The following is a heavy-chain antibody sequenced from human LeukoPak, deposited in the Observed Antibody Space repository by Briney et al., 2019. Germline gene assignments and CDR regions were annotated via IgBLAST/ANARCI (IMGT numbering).Heavy chain of an antibody. CDR1: RFTFSSYG. CDR3: FLVATIPY. V-gene: IGHV3-30*02. Sequence: GGSLRLSCAASRFTFSSYGMHWVRQAPGKGLEWVAFIRYDGSNKYYADSVKGRFTISRDNSKNTLYLQMNILRAEDTAVYYCFLVATIPYWGQGTLVTVSS. D-gene: IGHD5-12*01. CDR2: IRYDGSNK. J-gene: IGHJ4*02.